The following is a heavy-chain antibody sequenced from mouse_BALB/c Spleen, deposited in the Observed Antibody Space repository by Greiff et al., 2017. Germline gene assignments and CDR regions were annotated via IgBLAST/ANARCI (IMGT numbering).Heavy chain of an antibody. J-gene: IGHJ4*01. CDR1: GYSITSGYY. V-gene: IGHV3-6*02. CDR2: ISYDGSN. D-gene: IGHD1-1*01. Sequence: EVKLEESGPGLVKPSQSLSLTCSVTGYSITSGYYWNWIRQFPGNKLEWMGYISYDGSNNYNPSLKNRISITRDTSKNQFFLKLNSVTTEDTATYYCARGGSSYGYYAMDYWGQGTSVTVSS. CDR3: ARGGSSYGYYAMDY.